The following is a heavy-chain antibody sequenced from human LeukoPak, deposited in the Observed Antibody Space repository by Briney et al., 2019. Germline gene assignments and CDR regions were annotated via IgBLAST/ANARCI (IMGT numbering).Heavy chain of an antibody. Sequence: SVKVSRXGSGGAFSNYAITWVRQAHGPGLGWMAVIIPIFGTANYAPKFKGRVTITADESTSTAYMELSSLRSEDTAVYYCARAGGIAAAGTYYYYYYYMDVWGKGTTVTVSS. CDR3: ARAGGIAAAGTYYYYYYYMDV. CDR2: IIPIFGTA. J-gene: IGHJ6*03. CDR1: GGAFSNYA. V-gene: IGHV1-69*01. D-gene: IGHD6-13*01.